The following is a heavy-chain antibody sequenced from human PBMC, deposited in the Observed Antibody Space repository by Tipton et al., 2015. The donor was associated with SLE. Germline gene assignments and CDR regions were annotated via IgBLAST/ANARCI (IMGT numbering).Heavy chain of an antibody. CDR2: ISCDGRT. J-gene: IGHJ3*02. V-gene: IGHV4-31*03. Sequence: TLSLTCTATGDSVTSSGYYWSWIRQHPGKGLEWIGFISCDGRTKYNPSLKSRVTISLDTSKTQFFLRLSSVTAADTAVYFCARGPNWGLDDAFDIWGQGTMVSVSS. CDR3: ARGPNWGLDDAFDI. D-gene: IGHD7-27*01. CDR1: GDSVTSSGYY.